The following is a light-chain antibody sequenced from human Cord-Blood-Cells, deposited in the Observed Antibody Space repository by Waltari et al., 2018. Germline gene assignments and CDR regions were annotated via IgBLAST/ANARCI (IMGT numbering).Light chain of an antibody. V-gene: IGLV2-23*01. CDR2: EGS. Sequence: QSALTQPASVSGSPGQSITISFTGTSSDVGSSNLVSWYQQHPGKAPKLMIYEGSKRPSGVSNRFSGSKSGNTASLTISGLQAEDEADYYCCSYAGSSTLFGGGTKLTVL. J-gene: IGLJ2*01. CDR3: CSYAGSSTL. CDR1: SSDVGSSNL.